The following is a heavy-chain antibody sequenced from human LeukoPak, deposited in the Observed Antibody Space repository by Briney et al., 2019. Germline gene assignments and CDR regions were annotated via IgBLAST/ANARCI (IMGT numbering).Heavy chain of an antibody. Sequence: GGSLRLSCAASGFTFASYSMNWVRQAPGQGLEWVSSISGDSTYIYNAGSVKGRFTISRDNAQASLYLQMISLRADDTAVYYCARVSGRLERQSDLDYWGQGTLVIVSS. CDR1: GFTFASYS. CDR3: ARVSGRLERQSDLDY. D-gene: IGHD1-1*01. V-gene: IGHV3-21*01. J-gene: IGHJ4*02. CDR2: ISGDSTYI.